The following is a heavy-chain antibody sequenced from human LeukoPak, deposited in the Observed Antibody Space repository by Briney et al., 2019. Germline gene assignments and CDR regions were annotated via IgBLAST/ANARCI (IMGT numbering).Heavy chain of an antibody. J-gene: IGHJ4*02. D-gene: IGHD3-22*01. CDR1: GFTFSSYY. Sequence: QPGGSLRLSCAASGFTFSSYYMRWVRQAPGKGLEWVSVIYSGGSTYYADSGKARFTISKHNSKNTLYLQIISLRAKDTAVYYCERGGGGYYSHYFDYWGQGTLVTVSS. CDR3: ERGGGGYYSHYFDY. CDR2: IYSGGST. V-gene: IGHV3-53*04.